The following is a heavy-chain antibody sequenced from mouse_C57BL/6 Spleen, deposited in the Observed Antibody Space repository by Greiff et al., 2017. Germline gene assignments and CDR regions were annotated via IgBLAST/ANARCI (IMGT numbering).Heavy chain of an antibody. V-gene: IGHV14-1*01. CDR3: TTPLTTVVATPFDY. CDR2: IDPEDGVT. Sequence: VQLQQSGAELVRPGASVKLSCTASGFNIKDYYMHWVKQRPEQGLEWIGRIDPEDGVTEYAPKFQGKATMTADTSSNTAYLQLSSLTSEDTAVYYCTTPLTTVVATPFDYWGQGTTLTVSS. D-gene: IGHD1-1*01. CDR1: GFNIKDYY. J-gene: IGHJ2*01.